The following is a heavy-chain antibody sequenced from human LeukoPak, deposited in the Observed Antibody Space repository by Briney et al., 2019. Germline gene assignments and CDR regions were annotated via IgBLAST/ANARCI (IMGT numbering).Heavy chain of an antibody. D-gene: IGHD3-22*01. V-gene: IGHV3-20*04. CDR1: GFTFDDYG. CDR3: ARGSYYDTSGHYAF. Sequence: GGSLRLSCAASGFTFDDYGMSWVRQAPGKGLEWVSGINWNGGSTGYADSPKGRFTISRDNANNSLYLQMNSLRVEDTALYYCARGSYYDTSGHYAFWGQGTMVTVSS. CDR2: INWNGGST. J-gene: IGHJ4*02.